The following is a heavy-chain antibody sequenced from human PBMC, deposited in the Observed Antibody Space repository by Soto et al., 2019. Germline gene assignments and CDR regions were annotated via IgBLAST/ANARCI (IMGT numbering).Heavy chain of an antibody. CDR1: GGSLSGYH. J-gene: IGHJ6*04. CDR3: ARSLGSGYYYYYGMDV. D-gene: IGHD3-10*01. V-gene: IGHV4-34*01. Sequence: SETLSLTCGVYGGSLSGYHWSWIRQPPGKGLKWIGEINHSGSTNYNPSLKSRLTISVDTSKNQFSLKLSSVTAADTAVYYCARSLGSGYYYYYGMDVWGKGTTVTVS. CDR2: INHSGST.